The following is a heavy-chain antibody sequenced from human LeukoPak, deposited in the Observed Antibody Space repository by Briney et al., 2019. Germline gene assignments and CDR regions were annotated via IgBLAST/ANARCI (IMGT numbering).Heavy chain of an antibody. D-gene: IGHD3-10*01. J-gene: IGHJ6*04. CDR3: ASGGGNYGSGSYGV. CDR1: GFTFSSYG. V-gene: IGHV3-21*01. Sequence: GGSLRLSCATSGFTFSSYGMNWVRQAPGRGLEWVSSISTSSIYIYYTNSMKDRFTISRDNARNSLYLQMNSLRAEDTAVYYCASGGGNYGSGSYGVWGKGTTVTVSS. CDR2: ISTSSIYI.